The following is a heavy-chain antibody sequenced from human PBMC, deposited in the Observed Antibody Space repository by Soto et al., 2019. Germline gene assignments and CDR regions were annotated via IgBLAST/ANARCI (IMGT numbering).Heavy chain of an antibody. CDR1: GFTFDDYA. CDR2: INWNSGSI. Sequence: GGSLRLSCAGSGFTFDDYAMHWVRQVPGKGLEWVSGINWNSGSIGYGDSVKGRFAISRDNAKNSLHLQMNSLSAGDTAFYYCVKDESINWYSGHFRHWGQGTLVTVSS. V-gene: IGHV3-9*01. D-gene: IGHD6-13*01. J-gene: IGHJ1*01. CDR3: VKDESINWYSGHFRH.